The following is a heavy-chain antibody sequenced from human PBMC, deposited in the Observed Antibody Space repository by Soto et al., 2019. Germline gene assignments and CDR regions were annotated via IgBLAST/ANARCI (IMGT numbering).Heavy chain of an antibody. CDR3: ARAPPLYCSGGSCYYPYGMDV. Sequence: PSETLSLTCTVSGGSISPYYWAWIRQPPGKGLEWVGYIYYSGSTSYNPSLKSRVTLSLETSKSQFSLKLSSVTAADTAVYYCARAPPLYCSGGSCYYPYGMDVWGQGTTVT. CDR2: IYYSGST. D-gene: IGHD2-15*01. J-gene: IGHJ6*02. V-gene: IGHV4-59*12. CDR1: GGSISPYY.